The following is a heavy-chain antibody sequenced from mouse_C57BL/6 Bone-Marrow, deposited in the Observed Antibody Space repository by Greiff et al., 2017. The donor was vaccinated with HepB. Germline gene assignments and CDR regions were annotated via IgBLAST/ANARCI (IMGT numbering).Heavy chain of an antibody. V-gene: IGHV1-7*01. CDR3: ASLHYGFYYFDY. D-gene: IGHD1-1*02. J-gene: IGHJ2*01. CDR2: INPSSGYT. Sequence: QVQLKESGAELAKPGASVKLSCKASGYTFTSYWMHWVKQRPGQGLEWIGYINPSSGYTKYNQKFKDKATLTADKSSSTAYMQLSSLTYEDSAVYYCASLHYGFYYFDYWGQGTTLTVSS. CDR1: GYTFTSYW.